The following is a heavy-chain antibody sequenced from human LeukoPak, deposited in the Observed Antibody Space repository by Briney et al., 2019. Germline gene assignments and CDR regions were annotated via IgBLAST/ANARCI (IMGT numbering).Heavy chain of an antibody. D-gene: IGHD3-22*01. CDR3: ARGDYYDSSGYRD. CDR2: IYSGGST. V-gene: IGHV3-66*01. J-gene: IGHJ4*02. Sequence: GGSLRLSCAASGFTVSSNYMSWVRQAPGKGLEWVSDIYSGGSTYYADSVKGRFTISRDNSKNTLYLQMNSLRAEDTAVYYCARGDYYDSSGYRDWGQGTLVTVSS. CDR1: GFTVSSNY.